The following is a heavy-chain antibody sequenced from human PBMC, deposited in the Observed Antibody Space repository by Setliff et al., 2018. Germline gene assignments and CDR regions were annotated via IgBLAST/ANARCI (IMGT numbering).Heavy chain of an antibody. D-gene: IGHD5-12*01. J-gene: IGHJ4*02. Sequence: SETLSLTCSVSGASISNYYWSWIRQPPGKGLEWIGYIYSSGSTNYNPSLKSRVAISRDTSTNQLSLELRSVTAADTAVYYCARESRFGYSGYDCAFDYWGQGMLVTV. CDR2: IYSSGST. CDR3: ARESRFGYSGYDCAFDY. V-gene: IGHV4-4*08. CDR1: GASISNYY.